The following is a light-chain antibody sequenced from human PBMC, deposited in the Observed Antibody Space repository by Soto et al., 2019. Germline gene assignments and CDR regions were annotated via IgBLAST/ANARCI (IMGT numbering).Light chain of an antibody. J-gene: IGLJ1*01. Sequence: QSVLTQPASVSGSPGQSITISCTGTSSDVGGYNYVSWYQQHPGKAPKLMIYEVSNRPSGVSNRFSGSKSGNTASLTISGLQAEDEADYYCSSYKSSGTLVFGTGTKVTVL. CDR3: SSYKSSGTLV. CDR2: EVS. CDR1: SSDVGGYNY. V-gene: IGLV2-14*01.